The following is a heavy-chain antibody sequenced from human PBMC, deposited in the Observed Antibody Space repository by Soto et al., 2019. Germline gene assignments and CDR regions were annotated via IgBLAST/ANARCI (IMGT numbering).Heavy chain of an antibody. D-gene: IGHD5-18*01. J-gene: IGHJ6*02. CDR1: GYTFTSVG. V-gene: IGHV1-18*01. Sequence: GASVKVSCKDSGYTFTSVGISWVRQAPEQRLEWMGWISAYNGNTNYAQKLQGRVTMTTDTSTSTAYMELRSLRSDDTAVYYCARVRLWLLRYYYYGMDVWGQGTTVTVSS. CDR3: ARVRLWLLRYYYYGMDV. CDR2: ISAYNGNT.